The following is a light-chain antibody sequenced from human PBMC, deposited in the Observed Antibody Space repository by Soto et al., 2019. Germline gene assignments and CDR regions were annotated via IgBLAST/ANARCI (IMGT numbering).Light chain of an antibody. CDR3: CSYAGSSTFHV. Sequence: QSVLTQPASVSGSPGQSITISCTGTSSDVGSYNLVSWYQQHPGKAPKLMIYEGSKRPSGVSNRFSGSKSGNTASLTISGLQPEDEADYYCCSYAGSSTFHVFGTGTKLTVL. V-gene: IGLV2-23*01. CDR1: SSDVGSYNL. CDR2: EGS. J-gene: IGLJ1*01.